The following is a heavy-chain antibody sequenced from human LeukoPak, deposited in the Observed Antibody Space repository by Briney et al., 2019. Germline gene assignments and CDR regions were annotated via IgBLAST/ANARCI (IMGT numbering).Heavy chain of an antibody. Sequence: AGGSLRLSCAASGFTFSSYGVHWVRQAPGKGLEWVAVISYDGTNKFYADSVKGRFTISRDNSRNTVYLQMNSLRAEDTAAYYCAKDYYGSGFDYWGQGTLVTVSS. V-gene: IGHV3-30*18. CDR1: GFTFSSYG. J-gene: IGHJ4*02. CDR2: ISYDGTNK. D-gene: IGHD3-10*01. CDR3: AKDYYGSGFDY.